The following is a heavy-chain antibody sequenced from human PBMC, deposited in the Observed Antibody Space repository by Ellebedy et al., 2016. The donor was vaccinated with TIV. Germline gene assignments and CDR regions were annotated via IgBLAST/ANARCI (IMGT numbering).Heavy chain of an antibody. Sequence: MPSETLSLTCTVSGGSISSGDYYLSWLRQPPGEGLDWIGYIYYSGSTYYNPSLKSRVTISVGTSKNQFSLKLSSVTAADTAVYYCALTLFGYYGMDVWGQGTTVTVSS. CDR2: IYYSGST. V-gene: IGHV4-30-4*01. J-gene: IGHJ6*02. CDR1: GGSISSGDYY. CDR3: ALTLFGYYGMDV. D-gene: IGHD3-16*01.